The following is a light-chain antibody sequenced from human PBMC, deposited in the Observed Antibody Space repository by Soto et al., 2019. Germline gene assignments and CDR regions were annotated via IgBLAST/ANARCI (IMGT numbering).Light chain of an antibody. Sequence: DVVLTQTPLSSPVTLGQPASISCRSSQGLVHSDGNTYLSWLLQRPGQPPSLLIYKIYNRFSGAPDRFSGRGAGRDFTLKISRVEAEDVGVYYCMQASHFPVTFGQGTKVEIK. J-gene: IGKJ1*01. CDR1: QGLVHSDGNTY. CDR3: MQASHFPVT. V-gene: IGKV2-24*01. CDR2: KIY.